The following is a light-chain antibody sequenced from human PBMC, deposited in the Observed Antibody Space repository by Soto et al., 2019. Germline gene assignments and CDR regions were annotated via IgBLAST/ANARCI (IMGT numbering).Light chain of an antibody. CDR2: DTS. CDR3: KQRYNRPT. Sequence: EIVLTQSPATLSLSPGERATLSCRASQSVSSFLGWYQQKPGQAPRLVIYDTSNRATGIPARFSGSGSGTDFTLTISSLVPEDFAVYYCKQRYNRPTFGGGTKVEIK. CDR1: QSVSSF. J-gene: IGKJ4*01. V-gene: IGKV3-11*01.